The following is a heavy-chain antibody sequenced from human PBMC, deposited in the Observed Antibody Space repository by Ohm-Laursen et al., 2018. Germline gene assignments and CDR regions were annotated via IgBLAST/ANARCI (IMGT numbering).Heavy chain of an antibody. CDR1: GGSISSSSYY. CDR2: IYYSGST. V-gene: IGHV4-39*07. CDR3: AASLLDRNFDH. D-gene: IGHD1-14*01. J-gene: IGHJ4*02. Sequence: SETLSLTCTVSGGSISSSSYYWGWIRQPPGKGLEWIGSIYYSGSTYYNPSLNSRATISQDTSKNQFSLKLASVTAADTAVYYCAASLLDRNFDHWGQGTLVTVSS.